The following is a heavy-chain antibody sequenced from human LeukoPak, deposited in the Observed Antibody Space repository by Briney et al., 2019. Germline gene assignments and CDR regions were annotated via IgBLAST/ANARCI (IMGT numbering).Heavy chain of an antibody. V-gene: IGHV3-21*01. CDR3: ARPVGKGWFDP. D-gene: IGHD3-10*01. CDR2: ISSSSSYM. Sequence: GGSLRLSCTASGFAFNTYSMNWVRQAPGKGLQWVSSISSSSSYMFYGDSMEGRFTISRDNAEKSLYLQMNSLRAEDTAVYYCARPVGKGWFDPWGQGTLVTVSS. CDR1: GFAFNTYS. J-gene: IGHJ5*02.